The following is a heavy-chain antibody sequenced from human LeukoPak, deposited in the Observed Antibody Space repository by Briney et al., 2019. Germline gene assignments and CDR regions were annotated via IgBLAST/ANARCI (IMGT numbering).Heavy chain of an antibody. V-gene: IGHV4-4*07. CDR3: ARSGGSGTYYDGSFDY. J-gene: IGHJ4*02. D-gene: IGHD1-26*01. CDR2: IYTSGST. Sequence: SETLCLTCTVSGGSITSYYWSWVRQPAGKGLEWIGRIYTSGSTNYNPSLKSRVTMSVDTSRNQFSLKMSSVTATDTAVYYCARSGGSGTYYDGSFDYWGQGTLVTVSS. CDR1: GGSITSYY.